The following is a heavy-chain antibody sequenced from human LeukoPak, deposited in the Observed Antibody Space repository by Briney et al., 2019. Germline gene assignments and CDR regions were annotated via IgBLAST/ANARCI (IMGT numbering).Heavy chain of an antibody. D-gene: IGHD5-24*01. J-gene: IGHJ4*02. V-gene: IGHV4-59*08. CDR2: IYYSGST. Sequence: PSETLSLTCTVSGASISSYYWSWIRQPPGKGLEWIGYIYYSGSTNYNPSLKSRVTISVDTSKNQFSLKLSSVTAADTAVYYCARQGDGYNPPLWGQGTLVTVSS. CDR1: GASISSYY. CDR3: ARQGDGYNPPL.